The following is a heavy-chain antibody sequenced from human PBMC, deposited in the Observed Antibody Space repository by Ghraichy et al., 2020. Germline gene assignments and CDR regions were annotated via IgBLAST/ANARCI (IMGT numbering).Heavy chain of an antibody. CDR1: GFSFSSYG. D-gene: IGHD2-8*01. J-gene: IGHJ4*02. CDR2: ISTSGHTM. Sequence: GGSLRLSCAASGFSFSSYGMNWVRQAPGKGLEWVSYISTSGHTMYYADSVKGRFTISRDNAGNSLYLQMNSLRAEDTAVYYCARDWSNNGYYYLDYWGQGTLVSVSS. CDR3: ARDWSNNGYYYLDY. V-gene: IGHV3-48*01.